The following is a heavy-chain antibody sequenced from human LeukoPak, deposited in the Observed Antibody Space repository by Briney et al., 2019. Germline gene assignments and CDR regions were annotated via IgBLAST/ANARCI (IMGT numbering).Heavy chain of an antibody. CDR2: IWYDGSNK. J-gene: IGHJ4*02. CDR1: GFTFSSYG. Sequence: TGGSLRLSCAASGFTFSSYGMHWVRQAPGKGLEWVAVIWYDGSNKYYADSVKGRFTISRDNSKNTLYLQMNSLRAEDTAVYYCARGPGYGDSDFFDYWGQGTLVTVSS. D-gene: IGHD4-17*01. CDR3: ARGPGYGDSDFFDY. V-gene: IGHV3-33*01.